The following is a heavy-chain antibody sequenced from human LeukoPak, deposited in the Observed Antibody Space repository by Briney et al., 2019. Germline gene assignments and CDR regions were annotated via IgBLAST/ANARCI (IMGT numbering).Heavy chain of an antibody. D-gene: IGHD4-11*01. CDR2: INHSGST. CDR1: GGSFSGYY. Sequence: SETLSLTCAVYGGSFSGYYWSWIRQPPGKGLEWIGEINHSGSTNYNPSLKSRVTISVDTSKNQFSLKLSSVTAADTAVYYCARHTAVATVIADYYYGMDVWGQGTTVTVSS. V-gene: IGHV4-34*01. CDR3: ARHTAVATVIADYYYGMDV. J-gene: IGHJ6*02.